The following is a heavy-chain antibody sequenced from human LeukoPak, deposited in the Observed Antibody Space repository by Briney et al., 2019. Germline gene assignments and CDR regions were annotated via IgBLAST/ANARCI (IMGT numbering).Heavy chain of an antibody. J-gene: IGHJ4*02. CDR3: ARARGYSYGFYFDY. V-gene: IGHV4-34*01. Sequence: SETLSLNCAVYGGSFSGYYWSWIRQPPGKGLEWIGEINHSGSTNYNPSLKSRVTISVDTSKNQFSLKLSSVTAADTAVYYCARARGYSYGFYFDYWGRGTLVTVSS. D-gene: IGHD5-18*01. CDR1: GGSFSGYY. CDR2: INHSGST.